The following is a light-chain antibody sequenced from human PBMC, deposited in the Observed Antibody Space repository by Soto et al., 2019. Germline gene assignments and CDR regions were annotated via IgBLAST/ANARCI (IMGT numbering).Light chain of an antibody. V-gene: IGLV1-47*01. CDR1: SSNIGSNY. Sequence: QSVLTQPPSASGTPGQRVTISCSGSSSNIGSNYVYWYQQLPGTAPKLLIYRNNQRPSGVPDRFSGSKSGTSAFLAISGLRSEDEADYYCAAWDDSRSAHVVFGGGTKLTVL. CDR3: AAWDDSRSAHVV. CDR2: RNN. J-gene: IGLJ2*01.